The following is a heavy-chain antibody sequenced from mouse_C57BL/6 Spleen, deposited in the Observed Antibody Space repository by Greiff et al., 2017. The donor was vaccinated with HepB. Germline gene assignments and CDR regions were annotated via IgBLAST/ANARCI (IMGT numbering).Heavy chain of an antibody. Sequence: DVKLQESGGGLVQPGGSLSLSCAASGFTFTDYYMSWVRQPPGKALEWLGFIRNKANGYTTEYSASVKGRFTISRDNSQSILYLQMNALRAEDSATYYCSSSFYGSCLDWGQGTTLTVSS. V-gene: IGHV7-3*01. CDR3: SSSFYGSCLD. CDR1: GFTFTDYY. CDR2: IRNKANGYTT. J-gene: IGHJ2*01. D-gene: IGHD1-1*01.